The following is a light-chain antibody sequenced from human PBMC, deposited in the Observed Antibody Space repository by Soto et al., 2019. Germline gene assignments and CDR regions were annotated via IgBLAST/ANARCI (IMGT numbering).Light chain of an antibody. CDR3: FSYSTSGTYV. CDR1: SNDVGFYNI. CDR2: EGS. Sequence: QSALTQPASVSGSPGQSITISCSGTSNDVGFYNIVSWYQQYPDKVPKLMIFEGSKRPAGVSNRFSGSKSGNTASLTISGLQAEDEAHYYCFSYSTSGTYVFGNGTKVTVI. V-gene: IGLV2-23*01. J-gene: IGLJ1*01.